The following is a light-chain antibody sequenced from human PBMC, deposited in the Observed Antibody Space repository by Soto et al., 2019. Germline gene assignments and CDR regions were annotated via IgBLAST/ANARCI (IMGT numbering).Light chain of an antibody. CDR3: QQRTSVLS. Sequence: EIVLTQSPATLSLSPGERATLACRASQSVSTNLAWYRQKPGQTPRLLIYDTFKRATGIPARFSGSGSGTDFTLTISRLEPEDFAVYYCQQRTSVLSFGGWTRVELK. V-gene: IGKV3-11*01. CDR1: QSVSTN. J-gene: IGKJ4*01. CDR2: DTF.